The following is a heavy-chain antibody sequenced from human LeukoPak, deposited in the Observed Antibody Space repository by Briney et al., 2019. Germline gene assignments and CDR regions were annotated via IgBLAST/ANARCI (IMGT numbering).Heavy chain of an antibody. CDR1: GGSFSGYY. J-gene: IGHJ4*02. D-gene: IGHD6-19*01. V-gene: IGHV4-34*01. Sequence: SETLSLTCAVYGGSFSGYYWSWIRQPPGKGLEWIGEINHSGSTNYNPSLKSRVTISVDTSKNQFSLKLSSVTAADTAVYYCARLPYSSGWEDRDYRGQGTLVTVSS. CDR2: INHSGST. CDR3: ARLPYSSGWEDRDY.